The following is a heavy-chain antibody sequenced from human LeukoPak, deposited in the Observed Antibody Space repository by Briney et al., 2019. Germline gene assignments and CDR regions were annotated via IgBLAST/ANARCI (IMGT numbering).Heavy chain of an antibody. CDR3: ATGGQLEVLANFDY. V-gene: IGHV1-69*06. J-gene: IGHJ4*02. CDR1: GGTFSSYA. CDR2: IIPIFGTA. Sequence: SVKVSCKASGGTFSSYAISWVRQAPGQGLEWMGGIIPIFGTANYAQKFQGRVTITADKSTSTAYMELSSLRSEDTAVYYCATGGQLEVLANFDYWGQGTLVTVSS. D-gene: IGHD6-6*01.